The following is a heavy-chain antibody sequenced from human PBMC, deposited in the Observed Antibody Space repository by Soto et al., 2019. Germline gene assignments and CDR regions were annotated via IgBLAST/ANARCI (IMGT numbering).Heavy chain of an antibody. D-gene: IGHD3-10*01. CDR3: ARRYGSAFDI. J-gene: IGHJ3*02. CDR2: IYNGGRT. Sequence: SETLSLTCAVSGGSISDHYYMWIRQSPGKGLEYIGYIYNGGRTDYNPSLKSRVTISVDTSKNQFSLKLSSVTAADTAVYYCARRYGSAFDIWGQGTMVTVSS. V-gene: IGHV4-59*11. CDR1: GGSISDHY.